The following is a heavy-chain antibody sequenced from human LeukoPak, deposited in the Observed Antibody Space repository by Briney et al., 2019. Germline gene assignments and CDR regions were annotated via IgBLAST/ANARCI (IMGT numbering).Heavy chain of an antibody. D-gene: IGHD2-15*01. CDR1: GGSISSYY. CDR2: IYTSGST. J-gene: IGHJ4*02. CDR3: ARETKHCSGGSCYSYVDY. V-gene: IGHV4-4*07. Sequence: SETLSLTCTVSGGSISSYYWSWIRQPAGKGLEWIGRIYTSGSTNYNPSLKSRVTMSVDTSKNQFSLKLSSVTAADTAVYYCARETKHCSGGSCYSYVDYWGQGTLVTVSS.